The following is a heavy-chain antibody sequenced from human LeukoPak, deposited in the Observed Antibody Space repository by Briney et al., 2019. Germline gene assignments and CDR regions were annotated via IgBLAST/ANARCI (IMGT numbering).Heavy chain of an antibody. Sequence: GGSLSLSCAASGFTFSSYSMNWVRQAPGKGLEWVSSISSSSSYIYYADSVKGRFTISRDNAKNSLYLQMNSLRAEDTAVYYCARDLRDTYDSSGYPPYYFDYWGQGTLVTVSS. CDR1: GFTFSSYS. CDR2: ISSSSSYI. V-gene: IGHV3-21*01. J-gene: IGHJ4*02. CDR3: ARDLRDTYDSSGYPPYYFDY. D-gene: IGHD3-22*01.